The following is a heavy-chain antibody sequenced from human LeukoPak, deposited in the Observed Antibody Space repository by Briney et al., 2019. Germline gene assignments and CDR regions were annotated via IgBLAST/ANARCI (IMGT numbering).Heavy chain of an antibody. CDR3: AKDRVSNLLRAIFDY. V-gene: IGHV3-23*01. D-gene: IGHD3-10*01. CDR1: GFTFSSYA. J-gene: IGHJ4*02. Sequence: GGSLRLSCAASGFTFSSYAMSWVRQAPGKGLEWVSAISGSGGSTYYADSVKGRFTISRDNSKNTLYLQMNSLRAEDTAVYYCAKDRVSNLLRAIFDYWGQGTLVTVSS. CDR2: ISGSGGST.